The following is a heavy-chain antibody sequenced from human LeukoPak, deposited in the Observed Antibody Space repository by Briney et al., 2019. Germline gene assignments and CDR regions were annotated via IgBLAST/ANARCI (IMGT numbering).Heavy chain of an antibody. CDR2: ITSSGTTT. CDR1: GFRHSDSY. Sequence: GGSLRLSRSPSGFRHSDSYMSWFRLSPEKGLEWIAYITSSGTTTEYADSVKGRFTISRVNAKNSLYLQMNSLRPEDTAVYYCGRDPDYGDPYWGQGTLVTVSS. J-gene: IGHJ4*02. V-gene: IGHV3-11*01. D-gene: IGHD4/OR15-4a*01. CDR3: GRDPDYGDPY.